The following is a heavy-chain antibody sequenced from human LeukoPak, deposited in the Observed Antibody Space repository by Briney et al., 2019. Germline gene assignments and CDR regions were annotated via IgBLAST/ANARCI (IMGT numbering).Heavy chain of an antibody. J-gene: IGHJ4*02. CDR3: AKDHGSSWSVFHHQAHN. D-gene: IGHD6-13*01. Sequence: PGGSLRLSCAASGFTFSSYAMSWVRQAPGKGLEWVSAISGSGGSTYYADSVKGRFTISRDNSKNTLYLQMNSLRAEDTAVYYCAKDHGSSWSVFHHQAHNWGQGTLVTVSS. V-gene: IGHV3-23*01. CDR1: GFTFSSYA. CDR2: ISGSGGST.